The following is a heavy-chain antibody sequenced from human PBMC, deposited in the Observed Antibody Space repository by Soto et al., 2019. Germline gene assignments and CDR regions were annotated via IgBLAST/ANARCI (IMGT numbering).Heavy chain of an antibody. CDR3: AKGDSLY. V-gene: IGHV3-23*01. J-gene: IGHJ4*02. Sequence: GGSLRLSCAASGFTFRNNVLSWVRQAPGKGLDWVSGITGSGRDTYYADSVKGRFTISRDNSKNMVFLQMNSLRAEDTAVYYCAKGDSLYWGQGTLVTVSS. D-gene: IGHD2-21*01. CDR1: GFTFRNNV. CDR2: ITGSGRDT.